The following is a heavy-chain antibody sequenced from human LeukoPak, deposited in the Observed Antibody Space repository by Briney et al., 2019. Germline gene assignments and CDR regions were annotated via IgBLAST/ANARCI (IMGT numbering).Heavy chain of an antibody. D-gene: IGHD2-2*01. J-gene: IGHJ5*02. CDR1: GFTSSSYA. CDR2: ISGSGGST. CDR3: AKDVGTYCSSTSCYYNWFDP. Sequence: GGSLRLSCAASGFTSSSYAMSWVRQAPGKGLEWVSAISGSGGSTYYADSVKGRFTISRDNSKNTLYLQMNSLRAEDTAVYYCAKDVGTYCSSTSCYYNWFDPWGQGTLVTVSS. V-gene: IGHV3-23*01.